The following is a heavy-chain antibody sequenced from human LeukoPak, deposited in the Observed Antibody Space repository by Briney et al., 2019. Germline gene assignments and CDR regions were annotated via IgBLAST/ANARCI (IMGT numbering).Heavy chain of an antibody. CDR1: GFTFSSYW. J-gene: IGHJ4*02. V-gene: IGHV3-74*01. CDR2: ISSDGSIT. Sequence: GRSLRLSCAASGFTFSSYWMHWVRQAPGKGLVWVSRISSDGSITGYADSVKGRFTISRDNAKNTLYLQMNSLRAEDTAVYYCARHLNYYLDYWGXGTLVTVSS. CDR3: ARHLNYYLDY. D-gene: IGHD3-10*01.